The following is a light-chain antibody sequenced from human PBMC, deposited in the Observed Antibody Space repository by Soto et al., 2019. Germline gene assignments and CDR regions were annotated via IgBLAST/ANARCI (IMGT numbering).Light chain of an antibody. J-gene: IGKJ3*01. CDR2: DAS. CDR1: QSVSSY. CDR3: QQRSNWPVT. Sequence: EIVLTQSPATLSLSPGERATLSCRASQSVSSYLAWYQQKPGQAPRLLIYDASNRATGIPARFSGSGSGTDFTLTISSLEPEDFAVYYCQQRSNWPVTFGPGTKEDIK. V-gene: IGKV3-11*01.